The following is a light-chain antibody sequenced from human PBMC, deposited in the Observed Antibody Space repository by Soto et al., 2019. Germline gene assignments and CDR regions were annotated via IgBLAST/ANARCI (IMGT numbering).Light chain of an antibody. J-gene: IGKJ3*01. Sequence: IQLTQSPSSLSASLGDRVTITCRASQGISSYLAWYQQQPGKAPKLLIYTSSTLKTGVPSRFSGSGSGTDFSLTISSVQPEDFATYFCQQLNTSPFTFGPGTKVEIK. CDR2: TSS. V-gene: IGKV1-9*01. CDR1: QGISSY. CDR3: QQLNTSPFT.